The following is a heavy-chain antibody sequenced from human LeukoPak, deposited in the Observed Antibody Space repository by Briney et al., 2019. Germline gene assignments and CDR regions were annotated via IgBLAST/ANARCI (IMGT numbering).Heavy chain of an antibody. V-gene: IGHV3-74*01. Sequence: PGGSLRLPHVACRFTYRSYWTLCAPQAPGKGLVWVSRIDSFGSSKNYADSVRGRFTISRGNAKNTLYLQMSSLRADDTAVYYCATSVHYHNNSGYVVWGQGTLVTVSS. CDR2: IDSFGSSK. CDR1: RFTYRSYW. J-gene: IGHJ4*02. CDR3: ATSVHYHNNSGYVV. D-gene: IGHD3-22*01.